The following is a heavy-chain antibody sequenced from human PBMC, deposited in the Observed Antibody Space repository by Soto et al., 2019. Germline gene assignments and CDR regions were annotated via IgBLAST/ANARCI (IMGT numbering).Heavy chain of an antibody. CDR3: AKSLEYSSSWYPYYYYGMDV. CDR2: ISGSGGST. J-gene: IGHJ6*02. Sequence: GGSLRLSCAASGFTFSSYAMSWVRQAPGKGLEWVSAISGSGGSTYYADSVKGRFTISRDNSKNTLYLQMNGLRAEDTAVYYCAKSLEYSSSWYPYYYYGMDVWGQGTTVTVSS. CDR1: GFTFSSYA. D-gene: IGHD6-13*01. V-gene: IGHV3-23*01.